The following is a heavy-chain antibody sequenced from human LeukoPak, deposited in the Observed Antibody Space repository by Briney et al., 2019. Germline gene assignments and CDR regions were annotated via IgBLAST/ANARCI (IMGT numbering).Heavy chain of an antibody. V-gene: IGHV3-30*18. Sequence: GRSLRLSCAASAFSFSTHGVHWVRQAPGKGLEWVAVISYDGSNEHYADSVKGRFTISIDNSKNTLYLQVNSLRAEDTAVYYCAKDRAGVTGSSGVYYYYYGMDVWGQGTTVTVSS. J-gene: IGHJ6*02. D-gene: IGHD1-20*01. CDR1: AFSFSTHG. CDR2: ISYDGSNE. CDR3: AKDRAGVTGSSGVYYYYYGMDV.